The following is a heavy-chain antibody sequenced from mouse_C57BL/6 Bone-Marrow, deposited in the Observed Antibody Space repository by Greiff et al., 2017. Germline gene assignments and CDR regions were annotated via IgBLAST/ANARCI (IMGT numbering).Heavy chain of an antibody. CDR1: GYTFTSSW. CDR2: IYPGSGST. J-gene: IGHJ1*03. D-gene: IGHD2-5*01. V-gene: IGHV1-55*01. Sequence: QVQLQQPGAELVKPGASVKMSCKASGYTFTSSWITWVKQRPGQGLEWIGDIYPGSGSTNYNEKLKSKATLTVDTSSSTAYMQLSSLTSEDSAVYYCARPYYSNYWYFDVWGTGTTVTVSS. CDR3: ARPYYSNYWYFDV.